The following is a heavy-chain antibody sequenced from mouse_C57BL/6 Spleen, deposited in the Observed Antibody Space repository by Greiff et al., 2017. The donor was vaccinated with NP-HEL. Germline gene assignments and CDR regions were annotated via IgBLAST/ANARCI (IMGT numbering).Heavy chain of an antibody. CDR1: GFTFSSYG. V-gene: IGHV5-6*01. Sequence: EMKLVESGGDLVKPGGSLKLSCAASGFTFSSYGMSWVRQTPDKRLEWVATISSGGSYTYYPDSVKGRFTISRDNAKNTLYLQMSSLKSEDTAMYYCARIYYDYDGAYWGQGTLVTVSA. D-gene: IGHD2-4*01. CDR3: ARIYYDYDGAY. J-gene: IGHJ3*01. CDR2: ISSGGSYT.